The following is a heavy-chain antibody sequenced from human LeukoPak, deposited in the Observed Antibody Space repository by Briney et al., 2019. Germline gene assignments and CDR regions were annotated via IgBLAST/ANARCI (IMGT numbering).Heavy chain of an antibody. CDR1: GGSISSYH. J-gene: IGHJ1*01. CDR3: ARATETFSWFLQH. D-gene: IGHD6-13*01. Sequence: PSETLSLTCTVSGGSISSYHWSWIRQPPGKRLEWIGHLSNSGSTNYNPSLTSRVTISVDTSKNQFSLKLNSVTAADTAVYYCARATETFSWFLQHWGQGTLVTVSS. V-gene: IGHV4-59*01. CDR2: LSNSGST.